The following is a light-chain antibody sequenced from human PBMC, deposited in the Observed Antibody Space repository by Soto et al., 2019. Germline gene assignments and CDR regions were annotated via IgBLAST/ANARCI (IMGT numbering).Light chain of an antibody. J-gene: IGKJ5*01. Sequence: DTALTQSAASLAWSPGGRATRSCGASPSVRSNYLPCSQQKRGLAPRLLISDASSRATGIPDRFSGSGSGTDFTLTISRLEPEDFAVYYCQQYGSSPTFGQGTRLE. CDR2: DAS. CDR1: PSVRSNY. CDR3: QQYGSSPT. V-gene: IGKV3D-20*01.